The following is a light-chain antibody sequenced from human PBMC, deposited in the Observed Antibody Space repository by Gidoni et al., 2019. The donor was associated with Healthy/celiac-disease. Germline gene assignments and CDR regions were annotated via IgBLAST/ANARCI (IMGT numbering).Light chain of an antibody. Sequence: QSALTQPASVSGSPGQSITISCTGTSSGVGGYNYVSWYQQHPGKAPKLMIYEVRNRPSGVSNRFSGSKSGNTASLTISGLQAEDEADYYCSSYTSSSRVFGGGTKLTVX. J-gene: IGLJ2*01. CDR3: SSYTSSSRV. CDR1: SSGVGGYNY. CDR2: EVR. V-gene: IGLV2-14*01.